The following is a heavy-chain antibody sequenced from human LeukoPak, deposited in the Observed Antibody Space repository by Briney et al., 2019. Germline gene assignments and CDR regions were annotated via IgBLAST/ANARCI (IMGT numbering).Heavy chain of an antibody. Sequence: PGGSLRLSCAASGFTFSSYAISWVRQAPGQGLEWMGGIIPIFGTANYAQKFQGRVTITADESTSTAYMELSSLRSEDTAVYYCARDALVAQLLSGYFQHWGQGTLVTVSS. CDR2: IIPIFGTA. CDR3: ARDALVAQLLSGYFQH. D-gene: IGHD2-2*01. CDR1: GFTFSSYA. J-gene: IGHJ1*01. V-gene: IGHV1-69*01.